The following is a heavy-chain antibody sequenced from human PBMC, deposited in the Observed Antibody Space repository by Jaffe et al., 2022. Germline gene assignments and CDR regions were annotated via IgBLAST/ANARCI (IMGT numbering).Heavy chain of an antibody. CDR3: ARGVYRASRTLTQWLVNFDY. V-gene: IGHV4-34*01. CDR1: GGSFSGYY. D-gene: IGHD6-19*01. J-gene: IGHJ4*02. CDR2: INHSGST. Sequence: QVQLQQWGAGLLKPSETLSLTCAVYGGSFSGYYWSWIRQPPGKGLEWIGEINHSGSTNYNPSLKSRVTISVDTSKNQFSLKLSSVTAADTAVYYCARGVYRASRTLTQWLVNFDYWGQGTLVTVSS.